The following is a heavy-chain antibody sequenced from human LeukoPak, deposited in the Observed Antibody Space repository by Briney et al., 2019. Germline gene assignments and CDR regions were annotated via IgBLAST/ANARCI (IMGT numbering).Heavy chain of an antibody. V-gene: IGHV3-53*01. D-gene: IGHD3-22*01. CDR2: IYSGGST. J-gene: IGHJ3*02. CDR3: ARDSDSSGYSPFDI. Sequence: PGGSLRLSCAASGFTFSSYSMNWVRQAPGKGLEWVSVIYSGGSTYYADSVKGRFTISRDNSKNTLYLQMNSLRAEDTAVYYCARDSDSSGYSPFDIWGQGTMVTVSS. CDR1: GFTFSSYS.